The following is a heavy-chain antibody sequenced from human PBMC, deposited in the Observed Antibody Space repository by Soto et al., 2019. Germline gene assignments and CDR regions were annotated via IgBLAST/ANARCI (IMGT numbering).Heavy chain of an antibody. Sequence: PGGSLRLSCAASGFTFSSYWMSWVRQAPGKGLEWVANIKQDGSEKYYVDSVKGRFTISRDNVKNSLYVQMHSLRAEDTAVYYCVKYDYIWGSYRYELPYFDYWGQGTLVTVSS. D-gene: IGHD3-16*02. CDR2: IKQDGSEK. J-gene: IGHJ4*02. CDR3: VKYDYIWGSYRYELPYFDY. CDR1: GFTFSSYW. V-gene: IGHV3-7*01.